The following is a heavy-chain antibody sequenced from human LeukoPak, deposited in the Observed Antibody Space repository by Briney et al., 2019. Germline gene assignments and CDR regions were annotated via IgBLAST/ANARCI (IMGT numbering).Heavy chain of an antibody. CDR1: GXTFGDYA. J-gene: IGHJ6*02. D-gene: IGHD5-12*01. V-gene: IGHV3-21*01. CDR2: ISSGSSSI. Sequence: PGGSLRLSCTASGXTFGDYALTWVRQAPGKGLEWVSSISSGSSSIYYAESLKGRFTISRDNAKNSLYLQMNSLRAEDTAVYYCARETGYHWHSESYHYDYGLDVWGQGTTVTVSS. CDR3: ARETGYHWHSESYHYDYGLDV.